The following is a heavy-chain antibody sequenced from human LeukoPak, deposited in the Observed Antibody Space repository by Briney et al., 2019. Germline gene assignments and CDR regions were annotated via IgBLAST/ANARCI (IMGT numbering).Heavy chain of an antibody. J-gene: IGHJ6*04. CDR1: GFTFSSYG. Sequence: GRSLRLSCAASGFTFSSYGMHWVRPAPGKGLEWVAVISYDGSNKYYADSVKGRFTISRDNSKNTLYLQMNSLRAEDTAVYYCAKDQIVVVPAAMYPYYYGMDVWGKGTTVTVSS. D-gene: IGHD2-2*01. V-gene: IGHV3-30*18. CDR3: AKDQIVVVPAAMYPYYYGMDV. CDR2: ISYDGSNK.